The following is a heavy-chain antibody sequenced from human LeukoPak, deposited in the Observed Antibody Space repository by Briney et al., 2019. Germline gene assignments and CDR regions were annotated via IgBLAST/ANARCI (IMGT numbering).Heavy chain of an antibody. D-gene: IGHD6-19*01. V-gene: IGHV3-7*01. CDR3: ARGRQWLIYFDY. Sequence: PGGSLRLSCAASGFTFSSYCMSGVRQAPGKGLEWVANIKQDGSEKYYVDSVKGRFTISRDNAKNSLYLQMNSLRAEDTAVYYCARGRQWLIYFDYWGQGTLVTVSS. J-gene: IGHJ4*02. CDR1: GFTFSSYC. CDR2: IKQDGSEK.